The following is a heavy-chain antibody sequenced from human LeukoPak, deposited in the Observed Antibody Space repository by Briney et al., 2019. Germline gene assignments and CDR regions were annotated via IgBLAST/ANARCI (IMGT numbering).Heavy chain of an antibody. V-gene: IGHV4-59*08. CDR1: GGSIRSYF. CDR3: ARPHSLYGAGSFAF. D-gene: IGHD3-10*01. J-gene: IGHJ4*02. CDR2: IYHSGNT. Sequence: SETLSLTCSVSGGSIRSYFWSWTRQAPGKGLEWIGHIYHSGNTNYNPSLKSRVTMSIDTSNSQLSLKLSSVTAADTAVYYCARPHSLYGAGSFAFWGQGNLVIVSS.